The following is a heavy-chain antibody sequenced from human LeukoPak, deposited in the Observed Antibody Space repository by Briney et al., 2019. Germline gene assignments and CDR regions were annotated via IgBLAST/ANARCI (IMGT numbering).Heavy chain of an antibody. J-gene: IGHJ3*02. CDR3: ARTTMVRGVGDAFDI. CDR2: IYYSGST. V-gene: IGHV4-59*01. Sequence: PSETLSLTCTVSGGSISSYYWNWIRQPPGKGLEWIGYIYYSGSTNYNPSLKSRVTISVDTSKNQFSLKLSSVTAADTAVYYCARTTMVRGVGDAFDIWGQGTMVTVSS. CDR1: GGSISSYY. D-gene: IGHD3-10*01.